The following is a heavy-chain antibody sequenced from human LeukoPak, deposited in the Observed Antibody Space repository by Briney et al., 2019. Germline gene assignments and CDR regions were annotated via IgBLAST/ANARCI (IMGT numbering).Heavy chain of an antibody. CDR3: AREISSWYRSEGRFDP. D-gene: IGHD6-13*01. V-gene: IGHV3-7*01. J-gene: IGHJ5*02. Sequence: RGGSLRLSCAVSGFTFSNYWMSWVRQAPGKGLEWVANIKQDGSEKYSVASVRGRFTISRDNAKSLLYLQMSLLRTEDTAVYFCAREISSWYRSEGRFDPWGQGTLVTVSS. CDR1: GFTFSNYW. CDR2: IKQDGSEK.